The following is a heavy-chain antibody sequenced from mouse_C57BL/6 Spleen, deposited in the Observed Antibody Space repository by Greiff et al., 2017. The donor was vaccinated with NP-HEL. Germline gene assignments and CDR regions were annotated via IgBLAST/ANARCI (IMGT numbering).Heavy chain of an antibody. J-gene: IGHJ3*01. V-gene: IGHV1-39*01. CDR1: GYSFTDYN. Sequence: EVQLQQSGPELVKPGASVKISCKASGYSFTDYNMNWVKQSNGKSLEWIGVINPNYGTTSYNQKFKGKATLTVDQSSSTAYMQLNSLTSEDAAVYYRTRLSCYEYDYGYWGQGTLVTVSS. CDR3: TRLSCYEYDYGY. CDR2: INPNYGTT. D-gene: IGHD1-1*01.